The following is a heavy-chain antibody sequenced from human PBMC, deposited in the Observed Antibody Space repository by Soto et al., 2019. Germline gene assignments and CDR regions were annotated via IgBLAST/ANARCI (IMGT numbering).Heavy chain of an antibody. Sequence: PGGSLSLSCAASGFPFSDHYMDWVRQAPGKGLEWVGRIRKRINSYTTEYAASVKGRFTISRDDSKNSLYLQMNSLKTDDTAVYYCARVMVVAGHYYFDYWGQGVLVTVSS. J-gene: IGHJ4*02. CDR3: ARVMVVAGHYYFDY. CDR2: IRKRINSYTT. V-gene: IGHV3-72*01. CDR1: GFPFSDHY. D-gene: IGHD6-19*01.